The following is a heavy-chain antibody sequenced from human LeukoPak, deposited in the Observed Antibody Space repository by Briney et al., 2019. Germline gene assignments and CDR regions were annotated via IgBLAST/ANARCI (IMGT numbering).Heavy chain of an antibody. CDR2: IRSTSNTI. CDR1: GFTFSSYG. D-gene: IGHD3-10*02. Sequence: PGGSLRLSCTAAGFTFSSYGMNWVRQAPGKGPEWVSYIRSTSNTIYYADSVKGRSTIPRDNAKNSLYLQMNSLRAEDTAVYYCAELGITMIGGVWGKGTTVTISS. J-gene: IGHJ6*04. CDR3: AELGITMIGGV. V-gene: IGHV3-48*04.